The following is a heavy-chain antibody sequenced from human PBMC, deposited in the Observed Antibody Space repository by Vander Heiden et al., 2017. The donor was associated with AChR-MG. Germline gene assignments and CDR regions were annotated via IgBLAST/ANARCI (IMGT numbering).Heavy chain of an antibody. CDR2: ISPIAGTA. CDR3: ARGRDFLMTTSWFDP. Sequence: QVQVVQSGAEVKKPGSSVKVSCKPSGRTFSSYAITWVRQGPGQGLEWMGGISPIAGTANYAQKFLGRVTISADESTSTVYMELSSLRSEDTAVYYCARGRDFLMTTSWFDPWGQGTLVTVSS. D-gene: IGHD3-3*01. CDR1: GRTFSSYA. J-gene: IGHJ5*02. V-gene: IGHV1-69*01.